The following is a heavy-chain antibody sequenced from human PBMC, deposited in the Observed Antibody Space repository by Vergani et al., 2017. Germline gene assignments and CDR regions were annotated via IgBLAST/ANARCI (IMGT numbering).Heavy chain of an antibody. J-gene: IGHJ3*02. D-gene: IGHD6-6*01. CDR3: ARHLRQLARNDVFDI. V-gene: IGHV4-39*01. Sequence: QLQLQESGPRLVKPSETLSLTCSLSGMSISNNNYYWGWIRQPPGKGLVWIGSIYDSRNNNYSPSLKSRVSISVDTSKNQFSLNLTSVTAADTAVYYCARHLRQLARNDVFDIGGHGTLVTVSS. CDR2: IYDSRNN. CDR1: GMSISNNNYY.